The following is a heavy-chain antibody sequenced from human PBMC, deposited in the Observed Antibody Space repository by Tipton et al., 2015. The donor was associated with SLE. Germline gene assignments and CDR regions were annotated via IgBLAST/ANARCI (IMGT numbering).Heavy chain of an antibody. D-gene: IGHD6-6*01. J-gene: IGHJ4*02. CDR3: ARRSSSLGVYFDY. CDR2: IYYSGST. Sequence: GLVKPSETLSLTCTVSGGSINSYYWSWIRQPPGEGLEWIANIYYSGSTFYNPSLKSRVSISVDTSKNQFSLRLSSVTAADTAVYYCARRSSSLGVYFDYWGQGTLVTVSS. CDR1: GGSINSYY. V-gene: IGHV4-59*12.